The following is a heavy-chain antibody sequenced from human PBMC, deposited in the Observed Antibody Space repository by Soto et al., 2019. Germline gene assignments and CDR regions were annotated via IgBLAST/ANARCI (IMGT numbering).Heavy chain of an antibody. D-gene: IGHD3-10*01. CDR2: ISWNSGTI. CDR3: AKDRGLSDGVDS. Sequence: VQLVESGGGLVQPGRSLRLSCAASGLTFDDYAMHWVRQAPGKGLEWVSGISWNSGTIGYADSVKGLFTISRDNAKNSLYLQMSSLRAEDTALYYCAKDRGLSDGVDSWCQGSVMTVSS. V-gene: IGHV3-9*01. J-gene: IGHJ4*02. CDR1: GLTFDDYA.